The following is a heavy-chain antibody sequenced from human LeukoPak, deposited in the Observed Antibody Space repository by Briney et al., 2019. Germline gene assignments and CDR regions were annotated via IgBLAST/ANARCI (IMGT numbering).Heavy chain of an antibody. CDR1: GFTFSSYG. J-gene: IGHJ4*02. V-gene: IGHV3-7*04. CDR3: ARGQGCGY. CDR2: ISRDGSEQ. D-gene: IGHD2-21*01. Sequence: PGGSLRLSCAASGFTFSSYGMHWVRQAPGKGLAWVATISRDGSEQFYVDSVKGRFTISRDNAKNSLYLQMNSLRAEDTAVYYCARGQGCGYWGQGTLVTVSS.